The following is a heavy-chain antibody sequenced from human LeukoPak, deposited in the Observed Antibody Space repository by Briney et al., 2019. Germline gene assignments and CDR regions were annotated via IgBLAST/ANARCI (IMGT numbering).Heavy chain of an antibody. CDR1: GGSFSVYY. J-gene: IGHJ4*02. V-gene: IGHV4-34*01. Sequence: ASETLSLTCAVYGGSFSVYYWSWIRQPPGKGLEWIGEINHSGSTNYNPSLKSRVTISVDTSKNQFSLKLSSVTAADTAVYYCASRYYDSSGYGFDYWGQGTLVTVSS. CDR3: ASRYYDSSGYGFDY. CDR2: INHSGST. D-gene: IGHD3-22*01.